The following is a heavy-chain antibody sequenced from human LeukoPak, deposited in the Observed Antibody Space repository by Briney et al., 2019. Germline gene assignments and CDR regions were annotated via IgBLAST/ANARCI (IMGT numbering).Heavy chain of an antibody. D-gene: IGHD5-18*01. CDR1: GGSISSYY. V-gene: IGHV4-59*05. Sequence: PSETLSLTCTVSGGSISSYYWSWIRQPPGKGLEWIASIYFSGDTYYNPSLKSRVTISVDTSKNQFSLKLRSVTAADTAVYYCARHEHIYGLLSYFDYWGQGTLVTVSS. J-gene: IGHJ4*02. CDR3: ARHEHIYGLLSYFDY. CDR2: IYFSGDT.